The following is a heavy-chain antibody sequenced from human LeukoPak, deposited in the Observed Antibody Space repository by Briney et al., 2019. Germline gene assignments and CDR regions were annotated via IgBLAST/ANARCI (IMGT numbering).Heavy chain of an antibody. D-gene: IGHD2-15*01. V-gene: IGHV3-30-3*01. J-gene: IGHJ6*02. CDR1: GFTLSSYA. Sequence: GGCLRLSCAASGFTLSSYAMDCVRQAAGKGLGWVAVIPYDGSNKYYADSVKGRFTISRDNSKNTLYLQMNSLRAEDTAVYYCARRAATSYYYYGMDVWGQGTTVTVSS. CDR2: IPYDGSNK. CDR3: ARRAATSYYYYGMDV.